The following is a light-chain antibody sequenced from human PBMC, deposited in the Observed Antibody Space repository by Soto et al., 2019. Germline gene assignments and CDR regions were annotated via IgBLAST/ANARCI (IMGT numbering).Light chain of an antibody. Sequence: QSVLTQPASVSGSPGQSITISCTGTSNDVGAYDYVSWYQQHPGKAPKLIIYEVTYRPSGVSNRFSGSQPGNTASLTISGLQAEDEADYYCSSYRGSSTLTFGGGTKVTVL. CDR2: EVT. J-gene: IGLJ2*01. V-gene: IGLV2-14*01. CDR1: SNDVGAYDY. CDR3: SSYRGSSTLT.